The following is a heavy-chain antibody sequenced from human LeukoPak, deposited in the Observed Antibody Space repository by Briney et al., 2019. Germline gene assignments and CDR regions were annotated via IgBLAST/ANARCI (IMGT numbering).Heavy chain of an antibody. V-gene: IGHV1-69*01. CDR1: RGTFSSYA. Sequence: GASVKVSCKASRGTFSSYAISWVRQAPRKGLEWMGGIIPIFGTANYAQKFQGRVTNTADESTSTAYMELSSLRSEDTAVHYCASGGIAVAASYYYYGMDVWGKGTTVTVSS. D-gene: IGHD6-19*01. J-gene: IGHJ6*04. CDR3: ASGGIAVAASYYYYGMDV. CDR2: IIPIFGTA.